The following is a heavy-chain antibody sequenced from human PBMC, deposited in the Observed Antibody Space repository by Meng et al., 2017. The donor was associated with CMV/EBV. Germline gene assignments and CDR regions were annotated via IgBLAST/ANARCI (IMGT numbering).Heavy chain of an antibody. J-gene: IGHJ6*02. Sequence: GESLKISCAASGFTFSSYAMSWVRQAPGKGLEWVSAISGGGGSTYYADSVKGLFTISRDNSKNKLYLQMNSLRAEDTAVYYCAKTTAVDTRSYYYYGMDVWGQGTTVPVSS. CDR1: GFTFSSYA. D-gene: IGHD6-13*01. V-gene: IGHV3-23*01. CDR2: ISGGGGST. CDR3: AKTTAVDTRSYYYYGMDV.